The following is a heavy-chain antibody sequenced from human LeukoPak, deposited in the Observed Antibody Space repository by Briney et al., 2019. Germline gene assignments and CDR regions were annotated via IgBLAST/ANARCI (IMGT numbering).Heavy chain of an antibody. CDR3: AKLRSRQIGVRLWFGESDY. V-gene: IGHV3-30*02. J-gene: IGHJ4*02. CDR2: IRYDGSNK. CDR1: GFTFSSYG. D-gene: IGHD3-10*01. Sequence: GGSLRLSCAASGFTFSSYGMHWVRKAPGKGLEWVAFIRYDGSNKYYADSVKGRFTISRDNSKNTLYLQMNRLRAEDTAVYYCAKLRSRQIGVRLWFGESDYWGQGTLVTVSS.